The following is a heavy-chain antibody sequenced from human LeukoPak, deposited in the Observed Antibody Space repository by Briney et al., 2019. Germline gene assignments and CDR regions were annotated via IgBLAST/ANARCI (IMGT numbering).Heavy chain of an antibody. CDR3: AADEAHSSSWYDAFDI. CDR1: GFTFTSSA. Sequence: SVKVSCKASGFTFTSSAMQWVRQARGQRLEWIGWIVVGSGNTNYAQKFQERVTITRDMSTSTAYMELSSLRSEDTAVYYCAADEAHSSSWYDAFDIWGQGTMVTVSS. J-gene: IGHJ3*02. D-gene: IGHD6-13*01. CDR2: IVVGSGNT. V-gene: IGHV1-58*02.